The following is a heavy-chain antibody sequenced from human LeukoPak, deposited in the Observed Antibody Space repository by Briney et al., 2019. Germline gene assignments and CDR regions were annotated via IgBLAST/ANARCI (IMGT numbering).Heavy chain of an antibody. J-gene: IGHJ3*01. CDR3: ARRYFDWFLGAGGSLDV. V-gene: IGHV3-7*01. D-gene: IGHD3-9*01. CDR2: IKQDGSEK. Sequence: GSLRLSCAGSGFTFRSYWMHWVRQAPGKGLEWVANIKQDGSEKYYVDSVKGRFTISRDNANDSVYLQMNSLRAEDTAVYYCARRYFDWFLGAGGSLDVWGQGTMVTVSS. CDR1: GFTFRSYW.